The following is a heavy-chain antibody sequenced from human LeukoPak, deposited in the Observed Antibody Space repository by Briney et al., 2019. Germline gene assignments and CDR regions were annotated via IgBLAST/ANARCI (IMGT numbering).Heavy chain of an antibody. V-gene: IGHV7-4-1*02. D-gene: IGHD3-22*01. CDR1: GYTFTSYA. CDR3: AREGDYYDSSGYNN. J-gene: IGHJ4*02. Sequence: ASVTVSCKASGYTFTSYAMNWVRQAPGQGLEWMGWINTNTGNPTYAQGFTGRFVFSLDTSVSTAYLQISSLKAEDTAVYYCAREGDYYDSSGYNNWGQGTLVTVSS. CDR2: INTNTGNP.